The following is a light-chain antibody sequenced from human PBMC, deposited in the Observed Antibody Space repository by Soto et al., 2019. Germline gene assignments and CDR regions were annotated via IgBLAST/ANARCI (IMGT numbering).Light chain of an antibody. J-gene: IGLJ2*01. CDR1: SSDVGDYYY. CDR2: GVT. Sequence: QSALTQPASVSGSPGQSITSSCSGTSSDVGDYYYVSWYQQHPGKAPKLLIYGVTDRPSGVSHRFSGSRSDSTASLTISGLQAEDEADYYFSSYTRSSTLIFCGGTKLTVL. V-gene: IGLV2-14*01. CDR3: SSYTRSSTLI.